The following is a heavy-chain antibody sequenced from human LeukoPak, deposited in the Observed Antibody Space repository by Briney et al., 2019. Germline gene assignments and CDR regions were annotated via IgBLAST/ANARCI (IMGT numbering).Heavy chain of an antibody. Sequence: SETLSLTCTVSADSISGYYWNWIRQPAGKGLEWIGRVYSTGNTNYNPSLQNRVTMSLDTSKKQFSLKLTSVTAADTAVYYCARHAAILWFGEPYYFDYWGQGTLVTVSS. CDR3: ARHAAILWFGEPYYFDY. J-gene: IGHJ4*02. V-gene: IGHV4-4*07. CDR2: VYSTGNT. CDR1: ADSISGYY. D-gene: IGHD3-10*01.